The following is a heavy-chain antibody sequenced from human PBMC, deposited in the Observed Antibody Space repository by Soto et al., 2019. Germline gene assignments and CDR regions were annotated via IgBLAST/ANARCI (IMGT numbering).Heavy chain of an antibody. D-gene: IGHD2-8*01. CDR3: ARDRRDCTNGVCYKRWFDP. CDR1: GGSVSSGSYY. CDR2: IYYSGST. Sequence: SETLSITCTVSGGSVSSGSYYWSWILQPPGRGLERIGYIYYSGSTNYNPSLKSRVTISVDTSKNQCSLKLSSVTAADAAVYYCARDRRDCTNGVCYKRWFDPWGQRTLVSVSS. J-gene: IGHJ5*02. V-gene: IGHV4-61*01.